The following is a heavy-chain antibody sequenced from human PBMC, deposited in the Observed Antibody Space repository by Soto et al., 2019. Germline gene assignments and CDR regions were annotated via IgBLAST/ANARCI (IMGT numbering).Heavy chain of an antibody. CDR1: GFSFSDYG. V-gene: IGHV3-30*18. J-gene: IGHJ4*02. CDR2: ISHYETKK. CDR3: AKDWVGGSNRYQLDK. D-gene: IGHD2-2*01. Sequence: QVQLVESGGGVVQPGRSLRLSCVASGFSFSDYGMHWVRQAPGKGLEWVAVISHYETKKYFEDSVKGRFTISRDNSKNTVYLQLDSLRVEDTAVYYCAKDWVGGSNRYQLDKWGQGTLVIVSP.